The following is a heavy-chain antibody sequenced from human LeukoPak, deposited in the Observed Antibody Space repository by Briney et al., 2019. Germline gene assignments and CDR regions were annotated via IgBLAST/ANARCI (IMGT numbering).Heavy chain of an antibody. CDR2: ISSSGTTI. CDR1: GFTFSDYY. Sequence: GGSLRLSCAASGFTFSDYYMNWIRQAPGKGLEWVSYISSSGTTINYADSVKGRFTISRDNAKNSLYLQMNSLRAEDTAVYYCAKDGGEYYDILTGYYPRLYYMDVWGKGTTVTISS. D-gene: IGHD3-9*01. V-gene: IGHV3-11*01. CDR3: AKDGGEYYDILTGYYPRLYYMDV. J-gene: IGHJ6*03.